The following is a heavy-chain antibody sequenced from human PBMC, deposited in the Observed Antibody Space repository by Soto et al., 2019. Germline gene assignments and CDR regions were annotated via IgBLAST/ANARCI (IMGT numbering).Heavy chain of an antibody. J-gene: IGHJ3*02. V-gene: IGHV1-69*13. CDR2: IIPIFGTA. D-gene: IGHD1-7*01. Sequence: ASVKVSCKASGGSFSSYAISWVRQAPGQGLEWMGGIIPIFGTANYAQKFQGRVTITADESTSTAYMELSSLRSEDTAVYYCARPYITGTTFPPHDAFDIWGKGTMVTVSS. CDR1: GGSFSSYA. CDR3: ARPYITGTTFPPHDAFDI.